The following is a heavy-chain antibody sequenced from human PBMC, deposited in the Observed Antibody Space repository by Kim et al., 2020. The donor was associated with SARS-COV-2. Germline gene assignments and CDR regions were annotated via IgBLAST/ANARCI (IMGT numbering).Heavy chain of an antibody. J-gene: IGHJ5*02. Sequence: NRSLQSRVTISVDTSKNQFSLRLSSVTATDTAVYYCARPVLLWFGESFLTWGQGTLVTVSS. CDR3: ARPVLLWFGESFLT. D-gene: IGHD3-10*01. V-gene: IGHV4-39*01.